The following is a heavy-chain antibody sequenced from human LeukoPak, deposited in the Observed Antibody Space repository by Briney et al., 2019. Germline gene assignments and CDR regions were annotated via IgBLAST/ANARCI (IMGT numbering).Heavy chain of an antibody. CDR3: ARAKAAAGRTDAFDI. CDR2: INPNSGGT. J-gene: IGHJ3*02. V-gene: IGHV1-2*02. CDR1: GYTFTVYY. Sequence: ASVKVSCKASGYTFTVYYMHWVRQAPGQGLEWMGWINPNSGGTNYAQKFQGRVTMTRDTSISTAYMELSRLRSDDTAVYYCARAKAAAGRTDAFDIWGQGTMVTVSS. D-gene: IGHD6-13*01.